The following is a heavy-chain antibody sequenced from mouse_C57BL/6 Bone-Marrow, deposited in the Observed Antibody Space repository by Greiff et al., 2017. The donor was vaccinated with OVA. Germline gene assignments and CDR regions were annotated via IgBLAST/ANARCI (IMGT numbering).Heavy chain of an antibody. V-gene: IGHV1-18*01. J-gene: IGHJ3*01. CDR2: INPNNGGT. D-gene: IGHD2-12*01. Sequence: VQLQQSGPELVKPGASVKIPCKASGYTFTDYNMDWVKQSHGKSLEWIGDINPNNGGTIYNQKFKGKATLTVDKSSSTAYMERRSLTSEDTAVYDCARSYYFAYWGQGTLVTVSA. CDR1: GYTFTDYN. CDR3: ARSYYFAY.